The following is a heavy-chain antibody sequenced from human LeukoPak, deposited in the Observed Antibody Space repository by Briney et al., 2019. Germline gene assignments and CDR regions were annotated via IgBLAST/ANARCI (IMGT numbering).Heavy chain of an antibody. D-gene: IGHD4-17*01. V-gene: IGHV4-34*01. Sequence: PSETLSLTCAVYGGSFSGYYWSWIRQPPGKGLEWIGEINHSGSTNYNPSPKSRVTISVDTSKNQFSLKLSSVTAADTAVYYCARYRYGDYGGDYWGQGTLVTVSS. J-gene: IGHJ4*02. CDR3: ARYRYGDYGGDY. CDR2: INHSGST. CDR1: GGSFSGYY.